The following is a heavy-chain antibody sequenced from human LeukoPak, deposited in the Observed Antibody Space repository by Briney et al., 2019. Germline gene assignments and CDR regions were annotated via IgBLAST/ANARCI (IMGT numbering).Heavy chain of an antibody. CDR2: IYPNSGAT. CDR1: GYTFTTYY. CDR3: ARAGVSTTPDFDY. D-gene: IGHD2-8*01. V-gene: IGHV1-2*02. Sequence: ASVKVSCKTSGYTFTTYYMYWLRQAPGQGLECMGWIYPNSGATGYAQNFQGRVTMTRDTSVSTIYMELSRLRSDDTAAYYCARAGVSTTPDFDYWGQGTPVTVSS. J-gene: IGHJ4*02.